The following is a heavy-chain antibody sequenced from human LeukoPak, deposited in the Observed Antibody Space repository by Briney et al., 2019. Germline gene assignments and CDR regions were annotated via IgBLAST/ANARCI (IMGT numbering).Heavy chain of an antibody. J-gene: IGHJ4*02. V-gene: IGHV5-51*01. D-gene: IGHD3-10*01. CDR2: IYPGDSDT. CDR1: GYSFTSYW. Sequence: GESLKISCKGSGYSFTSYWIGWVRQKAGKGLEWMWIIYPGDSDTRYDPSFQGQVTISADKSISTAYLQWSSLKASDTAIYYCAGRYYGSESYYLMSFDYWGQGTLVTVSS. CDR3: AGRYYGSESYYLMSFDY.